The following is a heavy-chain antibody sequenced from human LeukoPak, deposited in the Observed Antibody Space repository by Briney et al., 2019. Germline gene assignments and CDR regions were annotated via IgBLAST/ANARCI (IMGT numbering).Heavy chain of an antibody. Sequence: ASVKVSCKASGYIFISYYIHWVRQAPGQGLEWMGVTNPSDGSTNYAQKFQGRVTMTRDTSTRTVYMQLSSLRSEDTAVYYCARDVAREFDYWGQGTLVTVSS. D-gene: IGHD5-24*01. CDR1: GYIFISYY. CDR3: ARDVAREFDY. V-gene: IGHV1-46*01. J-gene: IGHJ4*02. CDR2: TNPSDGST.